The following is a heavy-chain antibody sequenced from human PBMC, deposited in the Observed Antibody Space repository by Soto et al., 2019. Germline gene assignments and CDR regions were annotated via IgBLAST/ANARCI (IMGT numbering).Heavy chain of an antibody. V-gene: IGHV3-30*18. CDR2: MSYDETKK. J-gene: IGHJ4*02. Sequence: QVQLVESGGGVDQPGGPLRLSCATSGFSLSSYAMHWVRQAPGKGLEWVALMSYDETKKYYADSVKGRFTISRDTSKNTLFLQMNNLRVEDTAVYYCAKVRRDGDFMHILVVDFWGQGALVTVSS. CDR1: GFSLSSYA. D-gene: IGHD2-15*01. CDR3: AKVRRDGDFMHILVVDF.